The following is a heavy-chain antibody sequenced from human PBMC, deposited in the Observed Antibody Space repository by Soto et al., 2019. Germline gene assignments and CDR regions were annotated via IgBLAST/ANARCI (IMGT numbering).Heavy chain of an antibody. CDR2: IYYSGST. J-gene: IGHJ3*02. CDR1: GGSISSSSYY. Sequence: SETLSLTCTVSGGSISSSSYYWGWIRQPPGKGLEWIGSIYYSGSTYYNPSLKSRVTISVDTSKNQFSLKLSSVTAADTAVYYCARLTYYDILTGSDAFDIWGQGTMVTVS. V-gene: IGHV4-39*01. CDR3: ARLTYYDILTGSDAFDI. D-gene: IGHD3-9*01.